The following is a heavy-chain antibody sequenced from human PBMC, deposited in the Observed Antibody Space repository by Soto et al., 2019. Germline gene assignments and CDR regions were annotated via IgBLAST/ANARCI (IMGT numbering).Heavy chain of an antibody. V-gene: IGHV3-33*01. Sequence: PGGSLRLSXAASGFTFSSYGMHWVRQAPGKGLEWVAVIWYDGSNKYYADSVKGRFTISRDNSKNTLYLQMSSLRAEDTAVYYCARVSRSGYYPKYWGQGTLVTVSS. D-gene: IGHD3-3*01. J-gene: IGHJ4*02. CDR1: GFTFSSYG. CDR2: IWYDGSNK. CDR3: ARVSRSGYYPKY.